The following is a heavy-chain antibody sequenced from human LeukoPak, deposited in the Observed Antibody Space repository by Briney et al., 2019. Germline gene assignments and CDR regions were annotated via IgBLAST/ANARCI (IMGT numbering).Heavy chain of an antibody. CDR1: GYNFNNHD. Sequence: ASVKVSCKASGYNFNNHDINWVRQATGQGLEWLGRMNPNSGNAGYAQKLQGRVTMTWDSSTNTAHLEVTALRSDDTAVYYCAKSSGDYFFDYWGQGTLVTVSS. V-gene: IGHV1-8*01. J-gene: IGHJ4*02. D-gene: IGHD3-22*01. CDR3: AKSSGDYFFDY. CDR2: MNPNSGNA.